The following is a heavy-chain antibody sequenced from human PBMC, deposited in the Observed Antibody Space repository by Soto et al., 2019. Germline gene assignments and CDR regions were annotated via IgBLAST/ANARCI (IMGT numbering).Heavy chain of an antibody. CDR3: ARIVVGATVDL. J-gene: IGHJ5*02. V-gene: IGHV4-61*01. CDR2: ISYTGDT. CDR1: GDSVSSDRYF. D-gene: IGHD1-26*01. Sequence: SETLSLTXSVSGDSVSSDRYFWTWIRQPPGKGLEWIAYISYTGDTNYNPSLKSRVTISVDTSRNQFSLTLTSVTAADTAVYFCARIVVGATVDLWGQGSLVTSPQ.